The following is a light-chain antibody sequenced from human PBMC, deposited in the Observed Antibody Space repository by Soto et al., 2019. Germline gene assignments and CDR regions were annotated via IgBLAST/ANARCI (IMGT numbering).Light chain of an antibody. Sequence: EIVLTQSPGTLSLSPGERATLSCRASQIVSRTWLTWYQQKPGQAPRRLIYVASIRATGIPDRFSGSGSGTDFTLTISRLETEDLAVYYFQYYGDSPRVTFGGGTKVEIK. V-gene: IGKV3-20*01. CDR2: VAS. CDR3: QYYGDSPRVT. CDR1: QIVSRTW. J-gene: IGKJ4*01.